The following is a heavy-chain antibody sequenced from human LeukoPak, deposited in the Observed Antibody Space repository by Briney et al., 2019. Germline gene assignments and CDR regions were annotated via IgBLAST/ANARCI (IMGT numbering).Heavy chain of an antibody. CDR2: ISGSGGST. CDR1: GFTFSSYA. CDR3: ATFPPPYIGRLWSY. V-gene: IGHV3-23*01. J-gene: IGHJ4*02. D-gene: IGHD5-18*01. Sequence: GGSLRLSCAASGFTFSSYAMSWVRQAPGKGLEWVSAISGSGGSTYYADSVKGRFTISRDNSKNTLYLQMNSLRAEDTAVYYCATFPPPYIGRLWSYWGQGTLVTVSS.